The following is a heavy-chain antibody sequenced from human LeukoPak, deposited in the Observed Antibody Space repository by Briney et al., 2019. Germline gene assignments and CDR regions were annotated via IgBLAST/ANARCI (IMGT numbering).Heavy chain of an antibody. V-gene: IGHV3-7*04. CDR1: GFTFRSYW. CDR2: IKEDGSAK. D-gene: IGHD5-12*01. Sequence: PGGSLRLSCAASGFTFRSYWMSWVRQAPGKGLEWVANIKEDGSAKYSVDSVKGRFTISRDNAKNTLYLQMNSLRAEDTAVYYCARDSPGYGAYDLGWGQGTLVTVSS. J-gene: IGHJ4*02. CDR3: ARDSPGYGAYDLG.